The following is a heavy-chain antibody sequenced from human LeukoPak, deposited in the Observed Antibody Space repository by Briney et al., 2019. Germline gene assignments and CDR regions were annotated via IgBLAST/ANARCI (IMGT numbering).Heavy chain of an antibody. V-gene: IGHV5-51*01. CDR3: ARRIAVAGTYYYYYYMDV. CDR2: IYPGDSDT. CDR1: GYSFTSYW. J-gene: IGHJ6*03. D-gene: IGHD6-19*01. Sequence: GESLKISCKGSGYSFTSYWIGWVRQMPGKGLEWMGIIYPGDSDTRYSPSFQGQVTISADKSISTAYLQWSSLKASDTAMYYCARRIAVAGTYYYYYYMDVWGEGTTVTVSS.